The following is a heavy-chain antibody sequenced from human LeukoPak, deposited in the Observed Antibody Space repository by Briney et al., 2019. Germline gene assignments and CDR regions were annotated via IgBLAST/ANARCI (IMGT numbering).Heavy chain of an antibody. Sequence: ASVKVSCKASGYTFTGYYMHWVRQAPGQGLEWMGWINPNSGGTNYAQKFQGRVTMTRDTSISTAYMELSRLRSDDTAVYYCAVLDYGGKARILDYWGQGTLVTVSS. J-gene: IGHJ4*02. V-gene: IGHV1-2*02. D-gene: IGHD4-17*01. CDR2: INPNSGGT. CDR3: AVLDYGGKARILDY. CDR1: GYTFTGYY.